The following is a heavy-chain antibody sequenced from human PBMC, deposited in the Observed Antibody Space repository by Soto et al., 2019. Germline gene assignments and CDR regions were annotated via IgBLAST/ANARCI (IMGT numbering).Heavy chain of an antibody. J-gene: IGHJ1*01. CDR2: ISGSGSSST. CDR1: GFTFSTYA. Sequence: GGSLRLSCAASGFTFSTYAMSWVRQAPGKGLEWVSAISGSGSSSTYYADSVKGRFTISRDNSKNTLYLQMNSLRAEDTAVYYCAKDPIVGPDHYFNHWGQGTLVTVS. V-gene: IGHV3-23*01. CDR3: AKDPIVGPDHYFNH. D-gene: IGHD2-21*01.